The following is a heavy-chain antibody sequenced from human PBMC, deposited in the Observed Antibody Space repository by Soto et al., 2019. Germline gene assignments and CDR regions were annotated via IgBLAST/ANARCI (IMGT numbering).Heavy chain of an antibody. CDR2: INPNSGGT. D-gene: IGHD5-12*01. CDR1: GYTFTGYY. J-gene: IGHJ5*02. Sequence: ASVKVSCKASGYTFTGYYMHWVRQAPGQGLEWMGWINPNSGGTNYAQKFQGRVTMTRDTSISTAYMELSRLRSDDTAVYYCARTKGYSGYDPLRAAKFDPWGQGTLVTSPQ. CDR3: ARTKGYSGYDPLRAAKFDP. V-gene: IGHV1-2*02.